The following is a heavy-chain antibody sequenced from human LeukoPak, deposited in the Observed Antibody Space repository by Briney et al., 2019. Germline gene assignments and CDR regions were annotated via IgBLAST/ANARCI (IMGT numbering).Heavy chain of an antibody. V-gene: IGHV3-7*03. D-gene: IGHD4-17*01. J-gene: IGHJ4*02. CDR3: ARAVTSTEGY. CDR2: INEGGSRR. CDR1: GFVFRSYW. Sequence: GFPGLSCAASGFVFRSYWITLVRQAPGKGPEWVASINEGGSRRYYVDSVKGRFTISRDNAQKSLYLEMDSLRADDTAVYYCARAVTSTEGYWGQGTLVTVSS.